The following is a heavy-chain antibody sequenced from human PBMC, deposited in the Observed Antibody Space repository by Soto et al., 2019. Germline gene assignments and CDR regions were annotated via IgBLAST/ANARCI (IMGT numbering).Heavy chain of an antibody. CDR3: VRDGGRGYNFDH. CDR1: GFSLGNYW. J-gene: IGHJ4*02. CDR2: IKRDGSEI. Sequence: EVQLVESGGGLVQPGGSLRLSCAASGFSLGNYWMSWVRQAPGKGPEWVANIKRDGSEIFYVDSVKDRFTISRDNVKNSLYLQLNSLRVEDTALYYCVRDGGRGYNFDHWGQGTLVTVAS. V-gene: IGHV3-7*01. D-gene: IGHD5-12*01.